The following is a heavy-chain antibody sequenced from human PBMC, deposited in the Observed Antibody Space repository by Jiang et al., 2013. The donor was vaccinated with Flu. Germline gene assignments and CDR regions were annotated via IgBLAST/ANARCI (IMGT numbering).Heavy chain of an antibody. CDR3: AREPIVVPAAISWEVPREGLYYGMDV. J-gene: IGHJ6*02. CDR1: GYTFTSYA. V-gene: IGHV1-3*01. CDR2: INAGNGNT. D-gene: IGHD2-2*01. Sequence: GAEVKKPGASVKVSCKASGYTFTSYAMHWVRQAPGQRLEWMGWINAGNGNTKYSQKFQGRVTITRDTSASTAYMELSSLRSEDTAVYYCAREPIVVPAAISWEVPREGLYYGMDVWGQGTTVTVSS.